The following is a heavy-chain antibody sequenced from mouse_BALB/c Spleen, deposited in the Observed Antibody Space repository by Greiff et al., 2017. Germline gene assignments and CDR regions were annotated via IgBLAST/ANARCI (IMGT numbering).Heavy chain of an antibody. D-gene: IGHD2-10*02. J-gene: IGHJ4*01. CDR1: GYTFTSYV. V-gene: IGHV1-14*01. CDR2: INPYNDGT. Sequence: VQLQQSGPELVKPGASVKMSCKASGYTFTSYVMHWVKQKPGQGLEWIGYINPYNDGTKYNEKFKGKATLTSDKSSSTAYMELSSLTSEDSAVYYCARLPYGNYGWYYAVDYWGQGTSVTVSS. CDR3: ARLPYGNYGWYYAVDY.